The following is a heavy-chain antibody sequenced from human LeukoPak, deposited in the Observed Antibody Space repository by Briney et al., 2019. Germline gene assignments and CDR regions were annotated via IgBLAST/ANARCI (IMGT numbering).Heavy chain of an antibody. D-gene: IGHD6-19*01. CDR1: GDSITGDNW. CDR3: AKDLRLVY. V-gene: IGHV4-4*02. Sequence: SGTLSLTCAVSGDSITGDNWWSWVRQPPGKGLEWIGEIHHGGGTGYNPSLRSRVIIAQDNSKNQFSLQLTSVTAADTAVYYCAKDLRLVYWGQGTLVTVSS. CDR2: IHHGGGT. J-gene: IGHJ4*02.